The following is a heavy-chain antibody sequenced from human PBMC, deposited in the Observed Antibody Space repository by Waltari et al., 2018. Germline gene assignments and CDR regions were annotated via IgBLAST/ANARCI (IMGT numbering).Heavy chain of an antibody. V-gene: IGHV1-18*01. CDR1: GYTFTSHG. Sequence: QVQLVQSGAEVKKPGASVTVSGKAYGYTFTSHGLSWGRRAPGQGLEWMGWSSPYNGNTNHAHKLHGRVTMTTDTSTSTAYMELRSLRSDDTAVYYCARETPVDPPYFDYWGQGTLVTVSS. J-gene: IGHJ4*02. D-gene: IGHD2-15*01. CDR3: ARETPVDPPYFDY. CDR2: SSPYNGNT.